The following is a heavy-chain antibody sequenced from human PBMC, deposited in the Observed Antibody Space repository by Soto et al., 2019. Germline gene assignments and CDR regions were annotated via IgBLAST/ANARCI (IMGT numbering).Heavy chain of an antibody. J-gene: IGHJ4*02. D-gene: IGHD1-26*01. CDR3: ARGIVDYFYY. Sequence: ASVKVSCKASGCTFTSYAMHWVRQATGQRLEWMGWINPGNGNTRHAQKFQGRVTMTRNTSISTAYMELSSLRSEYTAVYYCARGIVDYFYYWGQGTLVTVSS. CDR1: GCTFTSYA. V-gene: IGHV1-3*01. CDR2: INPGNGNT.